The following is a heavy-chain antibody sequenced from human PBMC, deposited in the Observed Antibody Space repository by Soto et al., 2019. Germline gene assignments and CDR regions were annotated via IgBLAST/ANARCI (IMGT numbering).Heavy chain of an antibody. CDR1: GFTFSSYA. Sequence: EVQLLESGGGLVQPGGSLRLSCAASGFTFSSYAMTWVRQAPGKGLEWVSVITGSASSTYYADSVKGRFTISSDNSKNTLYLQMNSLRAEDTAVYYCARGDDILTGYYNYWGQGTLVTVSS. CDR2: ITGSASST. D-gene: IGHD3-9*01. J-gene: IGHJ4*02. V-gene: IGHV3-23*01. CDR3: ARGDDILTGYYNY.